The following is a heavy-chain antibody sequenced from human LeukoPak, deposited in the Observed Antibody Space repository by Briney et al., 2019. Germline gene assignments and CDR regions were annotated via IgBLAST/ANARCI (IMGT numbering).Heavy chain of an antibody. CDR3: ARGRSNYYGMDV. CDR2: IYFSGST. Sequence: SQTLSLTCTVSGGSISSGDYYWSWIRQPPGKGLEWIGFIYFSGSTYYSPSLKSRITISVDTSKNLFSLKVSSVTAADTAVYYCARGRSNYYGMDVWGQGTTVTVSS. D-gene: IGHD1-26*01. V-gene: IGHV4-30-4*01. CDR1: GGSISSGDYY. J-gene: IGHJ6*02.